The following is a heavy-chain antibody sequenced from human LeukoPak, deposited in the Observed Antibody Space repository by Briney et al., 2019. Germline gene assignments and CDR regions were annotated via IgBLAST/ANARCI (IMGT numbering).Heavy chain of an antibody. CDR1: GGSFSGYY. D-gene: IGHD2-21*02. J-gene: IGHJ4*02. CDR2: INHRGST. CDR3: ARVGYCGDDCCPFDY. Sequence: TSETLSLTCAIYGGSFSGYYWSWIRQPPGKGLEWIGEINHRGSTNYNPSLKSRVTISVDTSRNSFSLELSSVTAADTAVYYCARVGYCGDDCCPFDYWGQGTLTTISS. V-gene: IGHV4-34*01.